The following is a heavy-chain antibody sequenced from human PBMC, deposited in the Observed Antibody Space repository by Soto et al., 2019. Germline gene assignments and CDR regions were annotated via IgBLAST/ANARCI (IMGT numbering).Heavy chain of an antibody. CDR2: ISYDGSNK. CDR1: GFTFSSCG. V-gene: IGHV3-30*18. CDR3: AKESYSSSSYYYGMDV. Sequence: QVQLVESGGGVVQPGRSLRLSCAASGFTFSSCGMHWVRQAPGEGLEWVAVISYDGSNKYYADSVKGRFTVSRDNSKNTLFLQMNSLRGEDTAVYYCAKESYSSSSYYYGMDVWGQGTTVTVSS. D-gene: IGHD6-6*01. J-gene: IGHJ6*02.